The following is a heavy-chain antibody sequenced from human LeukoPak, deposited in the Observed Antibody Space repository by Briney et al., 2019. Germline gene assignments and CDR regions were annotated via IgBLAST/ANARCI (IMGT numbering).Heavy chain of an antibody. D-gene: IGHD4-17*01. V-gene: IGHV3-21*01. CDR2: ISSSSSYI. J-gene: IGHJ6*02. CDR1: GFTFSSYS. Sequence: GGSLRLSCAASGFTFSSYSINWVRQAPGKGLEWVSSISSSSSYIYYADSVKGRFTISRDNAKNSLYLQMSSLRAEHTAMYYCARDLATVTDYYGMDVWGQGTTVTVSS. CDR3: ARDLATVTDYYGMDV.